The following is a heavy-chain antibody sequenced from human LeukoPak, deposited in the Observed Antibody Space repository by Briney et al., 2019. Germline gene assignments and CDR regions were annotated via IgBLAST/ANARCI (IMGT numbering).Heavy chain of an antibody. V-gene: IGHV3-30*18. D-gene: IGHD3-22*01. J-gene: IGHJ4*02. CDR3: AKGGLHYHDSNPIDY. CDR2: LSYDGNNK. Sequence: PGRSLRLSCAASGFTFSNYGMHWVRQAPGKGLEWVAALSYDGNNKNYADSVKGRFTISRDNSKNTLYLQMNSLRAEDTAVYYCAKGGLHYHDSNPIDYWGQGTLVTVSS. CDR1: GFTFSNYG.